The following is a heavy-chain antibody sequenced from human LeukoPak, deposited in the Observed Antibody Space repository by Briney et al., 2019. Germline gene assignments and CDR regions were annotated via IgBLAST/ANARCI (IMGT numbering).Heavy chain of an antibody. V-gene: IGHV4-39*01. CDR2: FYYGGST. CDR1: GAPVSSSSYF. CDR3: ARREDPMGEYFQH. J-gene: IGHJ1*01. Sequence: SEILSLTCTVSGAPVSSSSYFWGWVRQPPEKGLEWIGSFYYGGSTYYNPSLKSRVTISVDTSKNQFSLKLNSVTAADTAVYYCARREDPMGEYFQHWGQGTLVTVSS.